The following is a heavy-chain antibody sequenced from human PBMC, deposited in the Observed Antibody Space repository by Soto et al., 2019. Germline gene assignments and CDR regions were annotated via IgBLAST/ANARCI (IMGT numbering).Heavy chain of an antibody. V-gene: IGHV5-51*01. J-gene: IGHJ6*02. CDR1: GYSFASYW. CDR3: ARTRSFTLGFYYDGMDV. Sequence: PGESLKISCQGSGYSFASYWIGWVRQMPGKDLEWMGIIYPGDSDTRYSPSFQGQVTISADKSLRTAYPQRTSLKASDTALYYCARTRSFTLGFYYDGMDVWGQGTTVTVSS. D-gene: IGHD6-6*01. CDR2: IYPGDSDT.